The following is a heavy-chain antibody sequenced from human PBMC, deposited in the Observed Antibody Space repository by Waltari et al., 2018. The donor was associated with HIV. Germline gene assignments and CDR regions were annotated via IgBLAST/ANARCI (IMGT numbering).Heavy chain of an antibody. CDR2: ISGIGYSM. CDR1: GFTFSSHA. V-gene: IGHV3-23*01. CDR3: VRHPYSDYSLVWVDS. Sequence: EVQLLESGGGLVQTGGSLRLSCAASGFTFSSHAMSWVRQAPGKGLECVSIISGIGYSMNYADAAKGHFTISRDNSKNVLYLQMNSLRVEDTAIYYCVRHPYSDYSLVWVDSWGQGTLVSVSS. J-gene: IGHJ5*01. D-gene: IGHD4-17*01.